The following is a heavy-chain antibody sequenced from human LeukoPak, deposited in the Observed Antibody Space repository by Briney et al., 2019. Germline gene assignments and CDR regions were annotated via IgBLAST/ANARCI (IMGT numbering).Heavy chain of an antibody. CDR1: IYTFTSYD. D-gene: IGHD2/OR15-2a*01. J-gene: IGHJ6*03. CDR2: ISAYNGNT. Sequence: GPSLNTYLKASIYTFTSYDISWMRQAPGPVLEWMGWISAYNGNTNYAQKLQGRVTMTTDTSTSTAYMELRSLRSDDTVVYYCARSFLPPYYSYYVDVWGKGTTVSVSS. V-gene: IGHV1-18*01. CDR3: ARSFLPPYYSYYVDV.